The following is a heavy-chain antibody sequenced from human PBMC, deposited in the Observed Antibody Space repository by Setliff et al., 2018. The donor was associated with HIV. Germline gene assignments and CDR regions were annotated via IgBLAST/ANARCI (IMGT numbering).Heavy chain of an antibody. Sequence: PGGSLRLSCTVSGFTFTSYAMGWVRRGPGRGLEWVSRIGRDGTVANYADSVKGRFTISRDNARNTLFLQMNSLGVEDTALYYCGRDVHDAAADNWGRGTLVTVSS. CDR3: GRDVHDAAADN. J-gene: IGHJ4*02. CDR2: IGRDGTVA. D-gene: IGHD6-13*01. CDR1: GFTFTSYA. V-gene: IGHV3-74*01.